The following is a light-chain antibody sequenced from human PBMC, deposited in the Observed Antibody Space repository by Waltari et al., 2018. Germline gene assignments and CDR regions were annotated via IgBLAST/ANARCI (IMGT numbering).Light chain of an antibody. V-gene: IGKV3-11*01. Sequence: EIVLTQSPATLSLSPGERATLSCRASQSVSSHLAWYQHKPGQTPRLLIYAASNSATGIPAGFSGSGSGTDFTLTISSLEPEDFAVYYCQQRSTWPEVTFGPGTKVDIK. CDR2: AAS. J-gene: IGKJ3*01. CDR3: QQRSTWPEVT. CDR1: QSVSSH.